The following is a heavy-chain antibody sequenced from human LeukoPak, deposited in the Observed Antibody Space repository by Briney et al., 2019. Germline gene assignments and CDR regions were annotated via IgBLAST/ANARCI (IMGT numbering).Heavy chain of an antibody. D-gene: IGHD5-18*01. CDR1: GGSISSYY. V-gene: IGHV4-4*07. CDR2: MYTSGST. J-gene: IGHJ4*02. CDR3: ATYSYGYGADDY. Sequence: SETLSLTCTVSGGSISSYYWSWIRQPAGKGLEWLVRMYTSGSTTHNPSLNSRVTMSVTTSKNQFSLRLSSVTAADTAVYYCATYSYGYGADDYWGQGTLVTVSS.